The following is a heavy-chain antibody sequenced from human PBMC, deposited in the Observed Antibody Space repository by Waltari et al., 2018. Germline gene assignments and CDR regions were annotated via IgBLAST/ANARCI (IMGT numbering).Heavy chain of an antibody. Sequence: QVQLQQWGAGLLKPSETLSLTCAVYGGSFSGYYWSWIRQPPGKGLEWIGEINHSGSTNYNPSLKSRVTISVDTSKNQFSLKLSSVTAADTAVYYCARSYYDYMDVWGKGTTVTVSS. J-gene: IGHJ6*03. CDR2: INHSGST. V-gene: IGHV4-34*01. CDR1: GGSFSGYY. CDR3: ARSYYDYMDV.